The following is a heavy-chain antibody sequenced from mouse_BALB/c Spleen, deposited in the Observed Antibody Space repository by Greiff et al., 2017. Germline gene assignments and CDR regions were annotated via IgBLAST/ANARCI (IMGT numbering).Heavy chain of an antibody. Sequence: DVHLVESGGGLVKPGGSLKLSCAASGFTFSDYYMYWVRQTPEKRLEWVATISDGGSYTYYPDSVKGRFTISRDNAKNNLYLQMSSLKSEDTAMYYCARDLDYYGSSHYGYFDVWGAGTTVTVSS. CDR3: ARDLDYYGSSHYGYFDV. D-gene: IGHD1-1*01. V-gene: IGHV5-4*02. J-gene: IGHJ1*01. CDR2: ISDGGSYT. CDR1: GFTFSDYY.